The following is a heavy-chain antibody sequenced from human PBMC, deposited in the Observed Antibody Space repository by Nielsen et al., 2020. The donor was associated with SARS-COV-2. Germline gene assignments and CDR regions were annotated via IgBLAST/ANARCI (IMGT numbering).Heavy chain of an antibody. CDR3: ARAPSFGYSSGWSFDY. J-gene: IGHJ4*02. D-gene: IGHD6-19*01. CDR1: GGSISSYY. Sequence: SETLSLPCTVSGGSISSYYWSWIRQPPGKGLEWIGYIYYSGSTNYNPSLKSRVTISVDTSKNQFSLKLSSVTAADTAVYYCARAPSFGYSSGWSFDYWGQGTLVTVSS. CDR2: IYYSGST. V-gene: IGHV4-59*01.